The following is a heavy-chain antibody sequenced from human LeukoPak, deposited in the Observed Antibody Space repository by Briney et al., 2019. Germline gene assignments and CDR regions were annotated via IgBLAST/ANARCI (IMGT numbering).Heavy chain of an antibody. V-gene: IGHV4-34*01. CDR3: AREGTRYAFDI. J-gene: IGHJ3*02. Sequence: TSETLSLTCAVYGGSFSGYYWSWIRQPPGKGLEWIGEINHSGSTNYNPSLKSRVTISVDTSKNQFSLKLSSVTAADTAVYYCAREGTRYAFDIWGQGTMVTVSS. CDR1: GGSFSGYY. D-gene: IGHD3-16*01. CDR2: INHSGST.